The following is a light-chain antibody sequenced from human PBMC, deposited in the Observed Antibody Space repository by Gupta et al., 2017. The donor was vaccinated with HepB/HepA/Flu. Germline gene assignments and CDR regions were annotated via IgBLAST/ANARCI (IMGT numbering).Light chain of an antibody. CDR2: DAS. CDR1: QDIRKY. CDR3: QQDGSLPFT. Sequence: DIQMTQSPSSLSASVGDRVTITCQASQDIRKYLNWYQQKPGKAPKVQIYDASNLQTGVPSRFSGSGSGKDFTFTISRLQPEDIGTYYCQQDGSLPFTFGRGTKVDIK. J-gene: IGKJ3*01. V-gene: IGKV1-33*01.